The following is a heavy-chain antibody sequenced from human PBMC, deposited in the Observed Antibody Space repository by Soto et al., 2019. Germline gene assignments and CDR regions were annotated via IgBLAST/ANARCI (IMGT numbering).Heavy chain of an antibody. J-gene: IGHJ4*02. CDR3: ARDYSSGWLY. Sequence: SGTLSLTCAVSGYSISSGYYWGWIRQSPGKGLEWIGSIYHSGSTYYNPSLKSRLTISVDTSKNQFSLKLSSVTAADTAVYYCARDYSSGWLYWGQGTLVTVYS. V-gene: IGHV4-38-2*02. CDR1: GYSISSGYY. CDR2: IYHSGST. D-gene: IGHD6-19*01.